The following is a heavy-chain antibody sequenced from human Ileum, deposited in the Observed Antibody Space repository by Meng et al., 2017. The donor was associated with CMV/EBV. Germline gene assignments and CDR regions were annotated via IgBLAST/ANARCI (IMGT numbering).Heavy chain of an antibody. CDR1: GVSISSGDYY. Sequence: VQLAERGPGLVKPSTPLSLTCTVSGVSISSGDYYWSSIRQPPGKGLAWIGYIYYSGSTYYNPSLKSRVTISVDTSKNQFSLKLSSVTAADTAVYYCARERRYYGSGSYYTAHWGQGTLVTVSS. CDR2: IYYSGST. CDR3: ARERRYYGSGSYYTAH. V-gene: IGHV4-30-4*08. J-gene: IGHJ4*02. D-gene: IGHD3-10*01.